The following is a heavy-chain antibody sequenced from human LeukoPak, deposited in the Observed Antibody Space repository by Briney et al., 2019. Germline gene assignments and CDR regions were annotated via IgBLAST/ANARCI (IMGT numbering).Heavy chain of an antibody. CDR3: AGGLRWSDAFDI. J-gene: IGHJ3*02. V-gene: IGHV1-2*02. Sequence: ASVKVSCKASGYTFTGYYMHWVRQAPGQGLEWMGWINPNNGGTNYAQKVNGRATIHRDTSISTAYMDLSRLRSDDSPVYYCAGGLRWSDAFDIWGQGTMVTVSS. CDR2: INPNNGGT. D-gene: IGHD4-23*01. CDR1: GYTFTGYY.